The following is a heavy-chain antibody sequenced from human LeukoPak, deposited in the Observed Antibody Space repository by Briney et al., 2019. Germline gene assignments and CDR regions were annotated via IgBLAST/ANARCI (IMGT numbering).Heavy chain of an antibody. J-gene: IGHJ4*02. D-gene: IGHD5-18*01. Sequence: ASVKVSCKASGYTFTGYYMHWVRQAPGQGLEWMGWINPNSGGTNYAQKFQGRVTMTRDTSISTAYMELSRLRSDDTAVYYCARDRGYSYGSPDYWGQGILVTVSS. V-gene: IGHV1-2*02. CDR2: INPNSGGT. CDR3: ARDRGYSYGSPDY. CDR1: GYTFTGYY.